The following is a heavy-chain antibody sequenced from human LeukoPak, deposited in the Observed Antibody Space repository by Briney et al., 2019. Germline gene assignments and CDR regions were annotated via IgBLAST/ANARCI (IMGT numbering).Heavy chain of an antibody. J-gene: IGHJ4*02. CDR3: ARGLSGFHPFDY. V-gene: IGHV4-34*01. CDR2: INHSGST. D-gene: IGHD1-26*01. Sequence: GSLRLSCAASGFTFSSYAMSWVRQAPGKGLEWIGEINHSGSTNYNPSLKSRVTISVDTSKNQFSLRLSSVTAADTAVYYCARGLSGFHPFDYWGQGTLVTVSS. CDR1: GFTFSSYA.